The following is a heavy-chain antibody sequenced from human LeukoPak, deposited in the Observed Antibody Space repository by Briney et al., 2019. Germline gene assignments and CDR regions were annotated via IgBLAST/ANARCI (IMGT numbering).Heavy chain of an antibody. Sequence: SETLSLTCTVSSDYITSYYWSWIRQPPGKGLEWVGYISYSGTPTYNPSLRGRVTISLDPSKTHFSLRLSSVTAADTAVYYCARQRTAPQIYEYYGMDVWGQGDHGHRLL. J-gene: IGHJ6*02. CDR3: ARQRTAPQIYEYYGMDV. V-gene: IGHV4-59*08. D-gene: IGHD2/OR15-2a*01. CDR1: SDYITSYY. CDR2: ISYSGTP.